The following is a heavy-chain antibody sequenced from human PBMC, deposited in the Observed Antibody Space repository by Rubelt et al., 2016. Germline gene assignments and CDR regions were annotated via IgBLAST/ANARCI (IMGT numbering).Heavy chain of an antibody. Sequence: KASGGTFSSYAISWVRQAPGQGLEWMGGIIPILGIANYAQKFQGRVTITADKSTSTAYMELRSLRSDDTAVYYCARGGRVSSPKNFDYWGQGTLVTVSS. V-gene: IGHV1-69*10. CDR1: GGTFSSYA. J-gene: IGHJ4*02. CDR3: ARGGRVSSPKNFDY. D-gene: IGHD6-13*01. CDR2: IIPILGIA.